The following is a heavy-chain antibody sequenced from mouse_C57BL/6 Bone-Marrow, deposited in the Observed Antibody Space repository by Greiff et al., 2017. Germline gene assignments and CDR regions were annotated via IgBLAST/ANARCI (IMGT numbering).Heavy chain of an antibody. D-gene: IGHD3-3*01. CDR2: IDPENGDT. CDR3: TTPRGSKNYFDY. V-gene: IGHV14-4*01. CDR1: GFNIKDDY. Sequence: VQLQQSGAELVRPGASVKLSCTASGFNIKDDYMHWVKQRPEQGLEWIGWIDPENGDTEYASKFQGKATITADTSSNTAYLQLSSLTSEDTAVYYCTTPRGSKNYFDYWGQGTTLTVSS. J-gene: IGHJ2*01.